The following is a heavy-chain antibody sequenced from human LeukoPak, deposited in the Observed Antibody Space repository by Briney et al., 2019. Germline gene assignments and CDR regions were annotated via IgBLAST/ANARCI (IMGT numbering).Heavy chain of an antibody. Sequence: PGGSLRLSCAASGFTFSSYSMNWVRQAPGKGLEWVSSISSSSYIYYADSVKGRFTISRGNARNFLFLEMNSLRAEDMAVYYCVRDFMAMGGTTAYLHYWGQGTLVTVSS. CDR1: GFTFSSYS. CDR2: ISSSSYI. D-gene: IGHD1-26*01. J-gene: IGHJ1*01. CDR3: VRDFMAMGGTTAYLHY. V-gene: IGHV3-21*01.